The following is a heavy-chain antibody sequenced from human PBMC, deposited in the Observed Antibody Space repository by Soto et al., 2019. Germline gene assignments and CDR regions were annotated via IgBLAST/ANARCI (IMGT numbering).Heavy chain of an antibody. CDR3: SREGGRYCTGGSCQVDY. J-gene: IGHJ4*02. CDR2: IYYSGNT. V-gene: IGHV4-39*02. D-gene: IGHD2-15*01. CDR1: GGSISSSSYY. Sequence: SETLSLTCTVSGGSISSSSYYWGWIRQPPGKGLEWIGSIYYSGNTYYTPSLKSRVTISVDTSKNQFSLKLSSVTAADTAVYYCSREGGRYCTGGSCQVDYWGQGTLVTVSS.